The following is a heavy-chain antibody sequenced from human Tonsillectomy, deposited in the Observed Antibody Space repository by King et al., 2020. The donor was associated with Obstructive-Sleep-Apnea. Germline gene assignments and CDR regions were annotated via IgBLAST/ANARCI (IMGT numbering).Heavy chain of an antibody. CDR2: IKQEGSEK. D-gene: IGHD6-19*01. CDR1: GFTFSSYL. Sequence: VQLVESGGGLVQPGGSLRLSCSASGFTFSSYLMNWVRQAPGEGVEWVANIKQEGSEKYYVDSVKGRFTISRDNAENSMYLQMNSLRAEDTAVYYCARDRGWSPWDYWGQGTLVTVSS. J-gene: IGHJ4*02. CDR3: ARDRGWSPWDY. V-gene: IGHV3-7*03.